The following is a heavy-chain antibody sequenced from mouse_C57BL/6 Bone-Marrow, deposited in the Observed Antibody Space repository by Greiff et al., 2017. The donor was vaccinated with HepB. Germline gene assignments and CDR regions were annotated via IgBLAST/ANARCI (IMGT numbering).Heavy chain of an antibody. Sequence: VQLQQSGPELVKPGASVKISCKASGYAFSSSWMNWVKQRPGKGLEWIGRIYPGDGDTNYNGKFKGKATLTADKSSSTAYMQLSSLTSEDSAVYFCARWDSNYAFDYWGQGTTLTVSS. CDR2: IYPGDGDT. J-gene: IGHJ2*01. D-gene: IGHD2-5*01. V-gene: IGHV1-82*01. CDR3: ARWDSNYAFDY. CDR1: GYAFSSSW.